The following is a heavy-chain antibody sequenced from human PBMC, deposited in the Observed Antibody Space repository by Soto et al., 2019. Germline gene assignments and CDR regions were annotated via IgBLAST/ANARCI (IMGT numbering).Heavy chain of an antibody. CDR1: GDSIKTHY. CDR3: ASGWMAAFDT. J-gene: IGHJ5*02. V-gene: IGHV4-59*11. CDR2: IYYSGST. Sequence: SETLSLTCNVTGDSIKTHYWSWIRQPPGKGLEWIGYIYYSGSTLYNPSLKRRVTISVDTAENQFSLRLNPLTAADTAVYYCASGWMAAFDTWGQGTLVTVSS. D-gene: IGHD2-2*03.